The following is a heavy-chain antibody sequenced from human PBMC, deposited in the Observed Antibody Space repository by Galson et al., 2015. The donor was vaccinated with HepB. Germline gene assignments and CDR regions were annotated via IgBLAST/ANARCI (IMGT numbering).Heavy chain of an antibody. J-gene: IGHJ3*02. CDR1: GFTFSSYG. D-gene: IGHD3-10*01. CDR2: IWYDGSKK. CDR3: ARGRTYYYGSGSYYPFDI. V-gene: IGHV3-33*08. Sequence: SLRLSCAASGFTFSSYGMHWVRQAPGKGLEWVAVIWYDGSKKYYGDSVKGRFTISRDNSKNTLFLQMNSLRAADTAVYYCARGRTYYYGSGSYYPFDIWGQGTMVTVSS.